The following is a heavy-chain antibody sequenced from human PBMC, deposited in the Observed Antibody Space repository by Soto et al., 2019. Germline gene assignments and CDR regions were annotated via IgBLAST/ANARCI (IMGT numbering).Heavy chain of an antibody. V-gene: IGHV4-30-2*01. J-gene: IGHJ5*02. D-gene: IGHD1-20*01. Sequence: SETLSLTCAVSGGSISSGGYSWSWIRQPPGKGLEWIGYIYHSGSTYYNPSLKSRVTISVDRSKNQFSLKLSSVTAADTAVYYCARQITGTNWFDPWGQGTLVTVSS. CDR2: IYHSGST. CDR3: ARQITGTNWFDP. CDR1: GGSISSGGYS.